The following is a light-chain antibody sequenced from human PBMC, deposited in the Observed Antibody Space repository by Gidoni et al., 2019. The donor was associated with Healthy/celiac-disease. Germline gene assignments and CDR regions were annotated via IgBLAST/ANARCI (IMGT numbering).Light chain of an antibody. CDR2: AAS. V-gene: IGKV1-39*01. J-gene: IGKJ1*01. CDR3: QQSYSTPHT. Sequence: DIQMTQSPSSLSASVGDRVTITCRASQSINSYLNWYQQKPGKAPKLLIYAASSLQSGVPSRFSGSGSGTDFTLTISSLQPEDCATYYCQQSYSTPHTFGQGTKVEIK. CDR1: QSINSY.